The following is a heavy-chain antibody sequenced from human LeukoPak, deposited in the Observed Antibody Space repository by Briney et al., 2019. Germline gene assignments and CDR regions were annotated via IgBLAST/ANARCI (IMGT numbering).Heavy chain of an antibody. CDR1: GFTFDDYG. Sequence: GSLRLSCAASGFTFDDYGMSWVRQAPGKGLEWVSGINWNGGSTGYADSVKGRFTISRDNAKNSLYLQMNSLRAEDTAVYYCARVEGYSSSWNLDYWGQGTLVTVSS. J-gene: IGHJ4*02. V-gene: IGHV3-20*04. CDR3: ARVEGYSSSWNLDY. CDR2: INWNGGST. D-gene: IGHD6-13*01.